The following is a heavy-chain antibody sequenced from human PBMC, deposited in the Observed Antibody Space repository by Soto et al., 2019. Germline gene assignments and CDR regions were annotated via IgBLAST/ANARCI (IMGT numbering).Heavy chain of an antibody. D-gene: IGHD6-19*01. CDR2: INHSGST. CDR1: GGSFSGYY. V-gene: IGHV4-34*01. J-gene: IGHJ6*03. Sequence: SETLSLTCAVYGGSFSGYYWSWIRQPPGKGLEWIGEINHSGSTNYNPSLKSRVTISVDTSKNQFSLKLSSVTAADTAVYYCARGPQWLNYYYYYMDVWGKGTTVTVSS. CDR3: ARGPQWLNYYYYYMDV.